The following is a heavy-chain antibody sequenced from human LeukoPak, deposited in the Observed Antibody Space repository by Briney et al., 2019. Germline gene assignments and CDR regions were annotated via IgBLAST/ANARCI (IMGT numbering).Heavy chain of an antibody. V-gene: IGHV3-74*01. CDR2: INRDGSST. Sequence: GGSLRLSCAASGFRLRSYWMHWVRQAPGKGLVWVSRINRDGSSTYYADSVKGRVTTSRDNAKNTLYLQMNSLRAEDSAVYYCARVGSPLYGDYVRDYYGMDVWGQGTTVTVSS. J-gene: IGHJ6*02. D-gene: IGHD4-17*01. CDR1: GFRLRSYW. CDR3: ARVGSPLYGDYVRDYYGMDV.